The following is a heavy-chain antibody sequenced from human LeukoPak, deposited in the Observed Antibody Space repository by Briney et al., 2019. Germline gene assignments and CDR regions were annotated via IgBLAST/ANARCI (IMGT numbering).Heavy chain of an antibody. CDR2: IYYSGST. CDR1: GGSISSSSYY. Sequence: SETLSLTCTVSGGSISSSSYYWGWIRQPPGKGLEWIGSIYYSGSTYYNPSLKSRVTISVDTSKNQFSLKLSSVTAADTAVFYCARTIVGATSRFDYWGQGTLVTVSS. CDR3: ARTIVGATSRFDY. V-gene: IGHV4-39*07. J-gene: IGHJ4*02. D-gene: IGHD1-26*01.